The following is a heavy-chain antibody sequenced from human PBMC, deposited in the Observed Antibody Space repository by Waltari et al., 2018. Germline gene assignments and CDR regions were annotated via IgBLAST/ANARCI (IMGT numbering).Heavy chain of an antibody. CDR3: ARLPDKDDIYYLDV. V-gene: IGHV4-38-2*02. D-gene: IGHD2-15*01. CDR2: VHRSGST. Sequence: QVQLQESGPGLVKPSETLSLTCTVSGSSISGGHYWGGIRQPPGKVLEWIGCVHRSGSTSFTPSLMRRVTISVDKSQTQVSLKLTSATDADTAVYYCARLPDKDDIYYLDVWGKGTTVTVSS. CDR1: GSSISGGHY. J-gene: IGHJ6*03.